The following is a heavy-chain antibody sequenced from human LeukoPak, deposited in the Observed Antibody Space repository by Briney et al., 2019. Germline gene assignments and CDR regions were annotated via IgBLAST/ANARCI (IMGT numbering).Heavy chain of an antibody. Sequence: PGRSLRLSCAASGFTFSSYAMHWVRQAPGKGLEWVAVISYDGSNKYYADSVKGRFTISRDNSKNTLYLQMSSLRAEDTAVYYCVKGGSYWGWGQGTLVTVSS. D-gene: IGHD1-26*01. CDR3: VKGGSYWG. CDR2: ISYDGSNK. CDR1: GFTFSSYA. V-gene: IGHV3-30-3*01. J-gene: IGHJ4*02.